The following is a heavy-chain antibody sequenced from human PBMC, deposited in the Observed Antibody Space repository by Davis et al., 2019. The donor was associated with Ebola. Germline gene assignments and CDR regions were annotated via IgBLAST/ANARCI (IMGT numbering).Heavy chain of an antibody. CDR3: ARMEVPKGFAARVERYYYAMDV. CDR2: IYHSGST. Sequence: MPSETLSLTCGVFGGSIANSYWWSWVRQSPGKGLEWIGEIYHSGSTNYDPSLQRRVTMSVDKSKNQFSLKLSSVTAADTAVYYCARMEVPKGFAARVERYYYAMDVWGKGTTVIVSS. CDR1: GGSIANSYW. V-gene: IGHV4-4*02. D-gene: IGHD1-1*01. J-gene: IGHJ6*04.